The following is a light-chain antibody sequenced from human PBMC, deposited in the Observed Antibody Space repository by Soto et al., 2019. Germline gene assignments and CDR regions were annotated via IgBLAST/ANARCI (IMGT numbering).Light chain of an antibody. CDR2: DAS. CDR3: QQYNSYSEA. CDR1: QSISSW. V-gene: IGKV1-5*01. J-gene: IGKJ1*01. Sequence: DIQMTQSPSTLSASVGDRVTITCRASQSISSWLAWYQQKPGKAPKLLIYDASSLESGVPSRFSVSGSGTEFTLTISSLQPDDVATYYCQQYNSYSEAFGQGTKVELK.